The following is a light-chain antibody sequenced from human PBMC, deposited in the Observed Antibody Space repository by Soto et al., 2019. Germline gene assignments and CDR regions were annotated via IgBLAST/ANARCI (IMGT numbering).Light chain of an antibody. CDR2: GAS. J-gene: IGKJ4*01. CDR1: QSVSTSD. V-gene: IGKV3-20*01. CDR3: QRYDRSLT. Sequence: EIVLTQSPGTLSLSPGERATLSCRASQSVSTSDFAWYQQKPGQAPRLLMYGASHRASGIPDRFSGSGSGTVFTLTISRLEPEDFAVYYCQRYDRSLTFGGGPKVEIK.